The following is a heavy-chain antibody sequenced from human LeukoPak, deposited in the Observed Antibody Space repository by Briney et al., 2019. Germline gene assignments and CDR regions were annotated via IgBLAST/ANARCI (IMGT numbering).Heavy chain of an antibody. D-gene: IGHD6-19*01. CDR1: GFTFSSYS. CDR3: ARDFAGIAVACDY. J-gene: IGHJ4*02. Sequence: GGSLSLSCAASGFTFSSYSMNWVRQAPGKGLEWVSSISSSSSYIYYADSVKGRFTISRDNAKNSLYLQMNSLRAEDTAVYYCARDFAGIAVACDYWGQGTLVTVSS. CDR2: ISSSSSYI. V-gene: IGHV3-21*01.